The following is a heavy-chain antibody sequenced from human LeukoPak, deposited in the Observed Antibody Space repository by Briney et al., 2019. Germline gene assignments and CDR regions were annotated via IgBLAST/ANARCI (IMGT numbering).Heavy chain of an antibody. CDR2: INPSGGST. CDR1: GGTFSSYA. J-gene: IGHJ5*02. V-gene: IGHV1-46*01. CDR3: ARELRGFDP. Sequence: GASVKVSCKASGGTFSSYAISWVRQAPGQGLEWMGIINPSGGSTSYAQKFQGRVTMTRDTSTSTAYMELSSLRSEDTAVYYCARELRGFDPWGQGTLVTVSS.